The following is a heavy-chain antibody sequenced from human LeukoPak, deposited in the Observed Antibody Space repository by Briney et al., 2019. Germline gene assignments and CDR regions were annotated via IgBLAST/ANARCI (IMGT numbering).Heavy chain of an antibody. Sequence: ASVKLSCKASGYTFTNYYIHWVRQAPGQGLEWMGRINPYTGGTNYVQKYQGRVTMTRDTSITTAYMELSSLISDDTAVYYCATNMRVNAFDIWGQGTMVTVSS. V-gene: IGHV1-2*06. CDR2: INPYTGGT. J-gene: IGHJ3*02. CDR1: GYTFTNYY. CDR3: ATNMRVNAFDI. D-gene: IGHD3-22*01.